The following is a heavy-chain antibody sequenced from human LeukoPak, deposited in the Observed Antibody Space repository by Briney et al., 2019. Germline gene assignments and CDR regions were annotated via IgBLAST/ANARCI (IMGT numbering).Heavy chain of an antibody. CDR1: GFTFSSYA. Sequence: GGSLRLSCAASGFTFSSYAMTWVRQAPGKGLEWISGISAGAGTYYADSVTDRFTVSRDNSKNILYLQVNSLRAEDTAAYYYAKEPRYSSSWDGDYWGQGTLVTVSS. CDR2: ISAGAGT. CDR3: AKEPRYSSSWDGDY. V-gene: IGHV3-23*01. D-gene: IGHD6-13*01. J-gene: IGHJ4*02.